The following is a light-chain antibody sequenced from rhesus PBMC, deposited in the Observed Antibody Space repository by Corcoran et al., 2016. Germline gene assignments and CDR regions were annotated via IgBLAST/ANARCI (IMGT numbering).Light chain of an antibody. CDR3: QQGNSIPLT. CDR2: RTS. Sequence: EIVLTQSPTSMAVSQGERVTISCTASSSVSTSYLHWYHPKPGFPPRLLDYRTSSLASGVPARVSGSGSGTSYTRTISSMEAEDAANYYCQQGNSIPLTFGGGTKVEIK. CDR1: SSVSTS. V-gene: IGKV3-42*01. J-gene: IGKJ4*01.